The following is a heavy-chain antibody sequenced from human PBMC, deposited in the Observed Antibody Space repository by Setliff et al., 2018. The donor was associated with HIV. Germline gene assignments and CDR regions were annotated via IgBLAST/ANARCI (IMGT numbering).Heavy chain of an antibody. V-gene: IGHV4-31*03. CDR3: AGGLLSAFGSTWYGLDF. J-gene: IGHJ4*02. CDR2: ISHTGSA. CDR1: GVSISRADYY. Sequence: TLSPTCSVSGVSISRADYYWSWIRQHPGKGLEWTGYISHTGSAHYTSSLANRISMSLDTSNTEFSLKLSSVTAADTAVYFCAGGLLSAFGSTWYGLDFWGQGILVTVSS. D-gene: IGHD3-16*01.